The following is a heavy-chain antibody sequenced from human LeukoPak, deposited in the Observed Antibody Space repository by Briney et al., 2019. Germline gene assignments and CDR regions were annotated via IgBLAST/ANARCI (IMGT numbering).Heavy chain of an antibody. CDR2: IDHSDSYT. Sequence: GESLKISCKGSGYSFTSYWISWVRQMPGKGLEWMGRIDHSDSYTNYSPSFQGHVTISADKSISTAYLQWSSLKASDTAMYYCARHKYDILTGYYFDYWGQGTLVTVSS. CDR1: GYSFTSYW. CDR3: ARHKYDILTGYYFDY. J-gene: IGHJ4*02. D-gene: IGHD3-9*01. V-gene: IGHV5-10-1*01.